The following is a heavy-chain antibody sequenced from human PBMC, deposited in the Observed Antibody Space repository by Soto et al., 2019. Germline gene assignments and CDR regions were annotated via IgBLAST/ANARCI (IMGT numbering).Heavy chain of an antibody. V-gene: IGHV1-18*01. D-gene: IGHD3-3*01. CDR2: ISAYNGNT. CDR1: GYNFAIFG. J-gene: IGHJ5*02. CDR3: ARVPHEFWSAYFFDP. Sequence: GASVKVSCKASGYNFAIFGISWVRQAPGQGLEWMGWISAYNGNTDYAQKFQGRVTMATDTSTSTAYMELRNLTSDDTAVYYCARVPHEFWSAYFFDPWGQGTLVSVSS.